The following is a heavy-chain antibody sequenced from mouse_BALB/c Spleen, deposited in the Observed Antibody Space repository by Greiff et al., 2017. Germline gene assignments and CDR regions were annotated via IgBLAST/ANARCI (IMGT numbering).Heavy chain of an antibody. J-gene: IGHJ2*01. CDR2: INPSNGGT. Sequence: QVQLQQSGAELVKPGASVKLSCKASGYTFTSYYMYWVKQRPGQGLEWIGEINPSNGGTNYNEKFKSKATLTVDKSSSTAYMQLSSLTSEDSAVYKRTRGSREEEDIDYWGQGTTLTVSS. CDR1: GYTFTSYY. D-gene: IGHD3-1*01. CDR3: TRGSREEEDIDY. V-gene: IGHV1S81*02.